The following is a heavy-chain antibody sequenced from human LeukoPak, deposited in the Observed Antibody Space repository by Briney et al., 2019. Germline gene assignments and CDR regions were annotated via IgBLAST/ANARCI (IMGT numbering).Heavy chain of an antibody. J-gene: IGHJ4*02. CDR3: ARPRGYSYGYADY. D-gene: IGHD5-18*01. Sequence: GGSLRLSCAASGFTFDDYGMSWVRQAPGKGLEWVSSISSSSSYIYYADSVKGRFTISRDNAKNSLYLQMNSLRAEDTAVYYCARPRGYSYGYADYWGQGTLVTVSS. CDR2: ISSSSSYI. CDR1: GFTFDDYG. V-gene: IGHV3-21*01.